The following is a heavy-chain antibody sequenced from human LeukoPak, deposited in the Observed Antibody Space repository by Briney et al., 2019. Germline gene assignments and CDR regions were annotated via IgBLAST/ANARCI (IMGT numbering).Heavy chain of an antibody. J-gene: IGHJ4*02. Sequence: ASVKVSCKTSGYPFANFAISWVRQAPGQGLEWMGWISPNKGDKKYAQKFQGRVTMTTDTSTSTAYMELMSPRPDDTAVYYCVRDSLSWGASSYFDYWGQGTLVTVSS. CDR3: VRDSLSWGASSYFDY. V-gene: IGHV1-18*01. CDR1: GYPFANFA. D-gene: IGHD1-26*01. CDR2: ISPNKGDK.